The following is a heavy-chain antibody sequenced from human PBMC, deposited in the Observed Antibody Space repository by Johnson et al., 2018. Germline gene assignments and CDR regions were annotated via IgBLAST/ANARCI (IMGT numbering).Heavy chain of an antibody. CDR1: GYTFSNYD. V-gene: IGHV1-8*01. CDR2: MNPKSGDT. J-gene: IGHJ4*02. Sequence: VQLVESGPEVKKPGASVKVSCKASGYTFSNYDINWVRQAAGQGLEWMGWMNPKSGDTGYAQKFQGGDTMTRNTSISTAYMELGSLTSEDTAGDYCAGVKEASYGWYYVDDWGQGTLVTVSA. CDR3: AGVKEASYGWYYVDD. D-gene: IGHD6-19*01.